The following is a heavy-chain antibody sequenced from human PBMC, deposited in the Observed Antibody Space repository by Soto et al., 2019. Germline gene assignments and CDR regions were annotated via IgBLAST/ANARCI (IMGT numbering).Heavy chain of an antibody. D-gene: IGHD6-6*01. CDR3: ARVYSSLDYGIDY. Sequence: GGSLRLSCAASGFIFSTYSIHWVRQAPGKGLEWVAVISYDGTNIYYADSVKGRFTISRDNSKNTLFLQMNSLRPEDTAVYYCARVYSSLDYGIDYWGQGTLVTVSS. V-gene: IGHV3-30-3*01. CDR1: GFIFSTYS. CDR2: ISYDGTNI. J-gene: IGHJ4*02.